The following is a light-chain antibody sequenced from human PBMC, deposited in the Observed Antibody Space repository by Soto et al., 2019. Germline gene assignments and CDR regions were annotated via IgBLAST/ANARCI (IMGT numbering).Light chain of an antibody. Sequence: EIVLTQSPGTLSLSPGERATLSCSASQSVSSSYLAWYQQKPGQAPMLLIYGASSRATGIPDRFSGSGSGTDFTLTISRLEPEDFAVYYCQQYGSSPFTFGPGTKVDIK. CDR3: QQYGSSPFT. V-gene: IGKV3-20*01. J-gene: IGKJ3*01. CDR2: GAS. CDR1: QSVSSSY.